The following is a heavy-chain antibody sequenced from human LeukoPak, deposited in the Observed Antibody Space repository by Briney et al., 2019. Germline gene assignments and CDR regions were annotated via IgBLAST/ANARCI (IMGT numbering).Heavy chain of an antibody. CDR1: GITLSNYG. CDR3: AKRGVVIRVIVVGFRKEAYYFDS. D-gene: IGHD3-22*01. V-gene: IGHV3-23*01. Sequence: GGSLRLSCAVSGITLSNYGMSWVRQAPGKGLEWVAGISGSGGGTYYADSVKGRFTISRDNPKNTLYLQMNSLRAEGTAVYFCAKRGVVIRVIVVGFRKEAYYFDSWGQGALVTVSS. CDR2: ISGSGGGT. J-gene: IGHJ4*02.